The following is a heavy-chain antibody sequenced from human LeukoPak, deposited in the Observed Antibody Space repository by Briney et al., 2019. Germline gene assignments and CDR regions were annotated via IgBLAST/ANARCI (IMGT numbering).Heavy chain of an antibody. CDR2: IYHNGNT. CDR1: GGSISSNDYY. Sequence: SETLSLTCTVSGGSISSNDYYWGWIRQPPGKGLEWIGDIYHNGNTNYNPSLKSRVSISVDTSKNQFSLKLNSVTAADTAVYYCARAPGAAIDWGQGTLVTVSS. D-gene: IGHD2-2*01. V-gene: IGHV4-39*07. CDR3: ARAPGAAID. J-gene: IGHJ4*02.